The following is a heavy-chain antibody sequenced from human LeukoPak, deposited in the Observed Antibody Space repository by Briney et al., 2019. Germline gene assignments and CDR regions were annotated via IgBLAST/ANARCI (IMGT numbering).Heavy chain of an antibody. CDR3: AKDGSYGGNAFDY. V-gene: IGHV3-23*01. CDR1: EFTFSNYA. CDR2: ISGNGGGT. Sequence: PGGSLRLSCVGSEFTFSNYAMSWVRQAPGRGLEWVSSISGNGGGTYYADSVKGRFTISRDNSKNTLYLQMNSLRAEDTAVYYCAKDGSYGGNAFDYWGQGTLVTVSS. J-gene: IGHJ4*02. D-gene: IGHD4-23*01.